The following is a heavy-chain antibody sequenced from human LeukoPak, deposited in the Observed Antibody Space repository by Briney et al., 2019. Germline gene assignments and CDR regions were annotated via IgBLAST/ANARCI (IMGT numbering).Heavy chain of an antibody. CDR2: IKQDGSEK. J-gene: IGHJ6*03. V-gene: IGHV3-7*04. D-gene: IGHD2-21*01. CDR1: GFTSSSYW. CDR3: ARVEHAYYYYYMDV. Sequence: GGSLRLSCAASGFTSSSYWMSWVRQAPGKGLEWVANIKQDGSEKYYVDSVKGRFTISRDNAKNSLYLQMNSLRAEDTAVYYCARVEHAYYYYYMDVWGKGTTVTVSS.